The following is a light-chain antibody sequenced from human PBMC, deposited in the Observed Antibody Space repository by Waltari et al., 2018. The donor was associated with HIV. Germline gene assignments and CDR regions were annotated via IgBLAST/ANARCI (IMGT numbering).Light chain of an antibody. CDR2: LAS. V-gene: IGKV2-28*01. J-gene: IGKJ2*01. CDR3: MQALQTPHT. Sequence: ILMTQSPLSLSVTPGESASISCTSSQSLLHSGGYKYLDWYLQRPGQPPQLLISLASNRASGVPARFTGSGSGTNFTLQITRVEAEHVGVYYCMQALQTPHTFGQGTKLEIK. CDR1: QSLLHSGGYKY.